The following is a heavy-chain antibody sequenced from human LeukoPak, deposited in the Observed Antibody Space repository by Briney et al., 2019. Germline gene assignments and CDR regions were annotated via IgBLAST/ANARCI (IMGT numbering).Heavy chain of an antibody. Sequence: PSETLSLTCTVSGGSISSHYWNWIRQPPGKGLEWIGYIYYSGSTKYNPSLQSRVTISVDTSKNQFSLKLSSVTAADTAVYYCARDPPSDEAFDIWGPGTMVTISS. J-gene: IGHJ3*02. V-gene: IGHV4-59*11. CDR1: GGSISSHY. CDR3: ARDPPSDEAFDI. CDR2: IYYSGST.